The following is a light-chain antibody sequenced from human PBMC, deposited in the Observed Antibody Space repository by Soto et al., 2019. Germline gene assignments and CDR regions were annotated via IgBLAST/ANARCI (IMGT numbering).Light chain of an antibody. CDR3: QHYYSTPFT. Sequence: DIVMTQSPDSLAVSLGERATINCKSSQSVLYSSNNKNYLAWYQQKPGQPPKLLIYWASTRESRVPARFSGSGSGTDFTLTISSLQAEDVAVYYCQHYYSTPFTFGPGTKVDIK. CDR2: WAS. J-gene: IGKJ3*01. CDR1: QSVLYSSNNKNY. V-gene: IGKV4-1*01.